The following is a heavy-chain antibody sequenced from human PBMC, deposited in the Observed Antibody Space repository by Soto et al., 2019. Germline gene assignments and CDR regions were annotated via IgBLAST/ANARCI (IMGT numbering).Heavy chain of an antibody. D-gene: IGHD6-19*01. Sequence: SETLSLTCTVSGGCISSYYWSWIRQPPGKGLEWIGYIYYSGSTNYNPSLKSRVTISVDTSKNQFSLKLSSVTAADTAVYYCARRYGWNFDYWGQGTLVTVSS. V-gene: IGHV4-59*08. CDR2: IYYSGST. CDR3: ARRYGWNFDY. CDR1: GGCISSYY. J-gene: IGHJ4*02.